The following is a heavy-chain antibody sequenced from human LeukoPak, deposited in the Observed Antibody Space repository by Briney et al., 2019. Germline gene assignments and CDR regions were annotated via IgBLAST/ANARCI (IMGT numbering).Heavy chain of an antibody. V-gene: IGHV3-11*06. CDR3: ARGGTMVRGVITSFDY. D-gene: IGHD3-10*01. Sequence: GGSLILSCAASGFTFSDYYMSWIRQAPGKGLEWVSYISSSSSYTNYADSVKGRFTISRDNAKNSLYLQMNSLRAEDTAAYYCARGGTMVRGVITSFDYWGQGTLVTVSS. CDR2: ISSSSSYT. J-gene: IGHJ4*02. CDR1: GFTFSDYY.